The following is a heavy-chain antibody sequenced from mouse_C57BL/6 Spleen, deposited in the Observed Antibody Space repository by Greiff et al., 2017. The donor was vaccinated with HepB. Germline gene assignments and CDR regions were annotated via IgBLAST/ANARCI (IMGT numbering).Heavy chain of an antibody. D-gene: IGHD4-1*01. J-gene: IGHJ4*01. CDR2: IWTGGGT. CDR3: ARNPLNWDGYAMDD. CDR1: GFSLTSYA. V-gene: IGHV2-9-1*01. Sequence: VKLQESGPGLVAPSQSLSITCTVSGFSLTSYAISWVRQPPGKGLEWLGVIWTGGGTNYNSALKSRLSISKDNSKSQVFLKMNSLQTDDTARYYCARNPLNWDGYAMDDWGQGTSVTVSS.